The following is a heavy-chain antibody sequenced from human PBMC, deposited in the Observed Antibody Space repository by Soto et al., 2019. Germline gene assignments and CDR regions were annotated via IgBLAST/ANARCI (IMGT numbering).Heavy chain of an antibody. CDR3: ARGLDHTKVGY. D-gene: IGHD2-8*01. J-gene: IGHJ4*01. V-gene: IGHV4-59*01. CDR2: IHYSGSI. CDR1: SDSIRVYY. Sequence: SETLSLTCPVTSDSIRVYYWNWIRQPPGKGLEWIGCIHYSGSIHYNPSLKSRVTISEDTSKNQFSLKLNSVTAADTAVYYCARGLDHTKVGYWGHG.